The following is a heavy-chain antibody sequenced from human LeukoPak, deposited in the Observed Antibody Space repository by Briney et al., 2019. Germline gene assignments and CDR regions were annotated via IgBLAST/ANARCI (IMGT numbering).Heavy chain of an antibody. D-gene: IGHD3-3*01. V-gene: IGHV3-30*04. CDR1: GFTFSSYA. J-gene: IGHJ4*02. Sequence: GGSLRLSCAASGFTFSSYAMHWVRQAPGKGLEWVAVISYDGSNKYYADSVKGRFTISRDNSKNTLYLQMNSLRAEDTAVYYCARGVPYASWSGPHYSDYWGQGTLVTVSS. CDR3: ARGVPYASWSGPHYSDY. CDR2: ISYDGSNK.